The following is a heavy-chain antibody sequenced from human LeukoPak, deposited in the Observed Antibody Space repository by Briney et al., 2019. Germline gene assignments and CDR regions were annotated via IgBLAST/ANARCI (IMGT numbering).Heavy chain of an antibody. CDR3: ARGRLYCSSTSCSPYGMDV. CDR2: IYHSGRT. V-gene: IGHV4-30-2*01. D-gene: IGHD2-2*01. CDR1: GGSISSGGYS. Sequence: SETLSLTCAVSGGSISSGGYSWSWIRQPPGKGLEWIGYIYHSGRTYYNPSLKSRVTISVDRSKNQFSLKLSSVTAADTAVYYCARGRLYCSSTSCSPYGMDVWGKGTTVTVSS. J-gene: IGHJ6*04.